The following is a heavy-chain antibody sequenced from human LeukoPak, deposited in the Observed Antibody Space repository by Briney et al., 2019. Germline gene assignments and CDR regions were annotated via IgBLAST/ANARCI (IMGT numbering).Heavy chain of an antibody. CDR2: INFSVST. CDR3: ARDGSRYCSSATCYIGIDP. Sequence: KPSETPSLTCPVSGGSISRYYWGWIRQPPGKGLELIWFINFSVSTNYNPSLKSRVTISVDTSKNQFSLKLSSVTAADTAVYFCARDGSRYCSSATCYIGIDPWGQGTLVTVSS. V-gene: IGHV4-59*01. CDR1: GGSISRYY. D-gene: IGHD2-2*02. J-gene: IGHJ5*02.